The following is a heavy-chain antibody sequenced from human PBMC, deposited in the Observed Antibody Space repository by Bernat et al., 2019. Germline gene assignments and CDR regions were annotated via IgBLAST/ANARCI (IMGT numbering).Heavy chain of an antibody. Sequence: VQLVESGGGLVQPGGSLRLSCAASGITFSNYSMNWVRQAPGKGLEWLSYISSSGTTIYYADSLKGRFTISGDNAKNSLYLQVNSLRAEDTALYYCAVYCGGDCYRAFDIWGQGTMVTVSS. CDR1: GITFSNYS. D-gene: IGHD2-21*02. J-gene: IGHJ3*02. CDR3: AVYCGGDCYRAFDI. CDR2: ISSSGTTI. V-gene: IGHV3-48*01.